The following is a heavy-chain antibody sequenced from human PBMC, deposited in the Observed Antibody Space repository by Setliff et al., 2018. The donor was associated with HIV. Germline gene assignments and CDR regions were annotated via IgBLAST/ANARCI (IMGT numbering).Heavy chain of an antibody. D-gene: IGHD7-27*01. CDR1: GYLFTSHD. Sequence: ASVKVSCKTSGYLFTSHDINWVRQATGQELEWLGWMNPINGDTGYAQEFQDRVTLTRDTSIDTAYMELSSLRSEDTAVYYCARGSGDVGDYWGQGSLVTVSS. J-gene: IGHJ4*02. V-gene: IGHV1-8*01. CDR2: MNPINGDT. CDR3: ARGSGDVGDY.